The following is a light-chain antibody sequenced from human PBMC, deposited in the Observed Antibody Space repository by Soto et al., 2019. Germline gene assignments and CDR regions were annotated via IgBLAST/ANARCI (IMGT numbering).Light chain of an antibody. CDR2: WAS. CDR3: QQYTTYSYS. V-gene: IGKV4-1*01. Sequence: DIVMTQSPDSLAVSLGERATINCKSSQSVLYSSNNKNYLAWYQQKPGQPPKLLIYWASTRESGVPDRFSGSGSGTDFTLTISSLQPDDFATYYCQQYTTYSYSFGQGTKLEIK. CDR1: QSVLYSSNNKNY. J-gene: IGKJ2*03.